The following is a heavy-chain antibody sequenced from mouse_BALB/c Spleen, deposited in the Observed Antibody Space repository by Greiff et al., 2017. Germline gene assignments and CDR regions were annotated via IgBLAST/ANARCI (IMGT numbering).Heavy chain of an antibody. D-gene: IGHD2-4*01. CDR2: IYPGDGDT. Sequence: VQLQESGAELARPGASVKLSCKASGYTFTSYWMQWVKQRPGQGLEWIGAIYPGDGDTRYTQKFKGKATLTADKSSSTAYMQLSSLASEDSAVYYCARGMITTWYFDYWGQGTTLTVSS. J-gene: IGHJ2*01. V-gene: IGHV1-87*01. CDR3: ARGMITTWYFDY. CDR1: GYTFTSYW.